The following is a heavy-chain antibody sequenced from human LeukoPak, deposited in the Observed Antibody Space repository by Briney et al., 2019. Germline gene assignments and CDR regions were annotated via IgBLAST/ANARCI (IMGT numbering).Heavy chain of an antibody. D-gene: IGHD2-2*01. CDR2: IGTAGDT. V-gene: IGHV3-13*01. Sequence: GSLRLSCAASGFTFSSYDRHWVRQATGKGLEWVSAIGTAGDTYYPGSVKGRLTVSRENAKNSLYLQMNSLRAGDTAVYYCARGTAQYDAFDIWGQGTMVTVS. CDR1: GFTFSSYD. J-gene: IGHJ3*02. CDR3: ARGTAQYDAFDI.